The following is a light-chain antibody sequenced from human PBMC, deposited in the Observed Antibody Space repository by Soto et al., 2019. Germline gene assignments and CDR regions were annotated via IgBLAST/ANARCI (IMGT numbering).Light chain of an antibody. CDR2: KAS. CDR1: QSISSW. V-gene: IGKV1-5*03. Sequence: IRVTKSASTLAASVGDRVTIACRASQSISSWVAWYQQKPGKPPKLLIYKASSLESGVPSRFSGSGSGTEFTLTISSLQPDDFAAYYCQQYNSYSPVTFGQGTKVQI. CDR3: QQYNSYSPVT. J-gene: IGKJ1*01.